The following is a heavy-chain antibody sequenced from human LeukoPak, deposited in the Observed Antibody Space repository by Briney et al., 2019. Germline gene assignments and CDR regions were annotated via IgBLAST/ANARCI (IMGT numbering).Heavy chain of an antibody. CDR1: GGSISSGGYY. V-gene: IGHV4-31*03. CDR3: ARDLLCSSTSCNWSDP. D-gene: IGHD2-2*01. J-gene: IGHJ5*02. Sequence: PSETLSLTCTVSGGSISSGGYYWSWIRQHPGKGLEWIGYIYYSGSTYYNPSLKSRVTISVDTSKNQFSLKLSSVTAADTAVYYCARDLLCSSTSCNWSDPWGQGTLVTVSS. CDR2: IYYSGST.